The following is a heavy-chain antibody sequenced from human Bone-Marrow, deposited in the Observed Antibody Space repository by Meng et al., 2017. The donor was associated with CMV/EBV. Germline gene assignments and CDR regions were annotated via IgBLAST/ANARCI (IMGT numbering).Heavy chain of an antibody. CDR3: AIYPRLGKGYYGMDV. CDR1: GGSISSYY. Sequence: SEPLSLTCTVSGGSISSYYWSWIRQPPGKGLEWIGYIYYSGSTYYNPSLNSRVTISVDTSKNQFSLKLSSVTAADTAVYYCAIYPRLGKGYYGMDVWGQGTTVTVSS. V-gene: IGHV4-59*12. D-gene: IGHD6-19*01. J-gene: IGHJ6*02. CDR2: IYYSGST.